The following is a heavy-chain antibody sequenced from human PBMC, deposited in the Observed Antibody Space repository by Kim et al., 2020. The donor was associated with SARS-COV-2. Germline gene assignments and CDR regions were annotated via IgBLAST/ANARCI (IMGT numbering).Heavy chain of an antibody. V-gene: IGHV3-48*03. CDR2: ISSSGSTI. Sequence: GGSLRLSCAASGFTFSSYEMNWVRQAPGKGLEWVSYISSSGSTIYYADSVKGRFTISRDNAKNSLYLQMNSLRAEDTAVYYCARGEVAGMLYWGQGTLVTVSS. J-gene: IGHJ4*02. D-gene: IGHD6-19*01. CDR3: ARGEVAGMLY. CDR1: GFTFSSYE.